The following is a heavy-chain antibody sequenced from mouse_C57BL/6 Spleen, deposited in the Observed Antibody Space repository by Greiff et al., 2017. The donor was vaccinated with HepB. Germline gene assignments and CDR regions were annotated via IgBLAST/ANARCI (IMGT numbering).Heavy chain of an antibody. J-gene: IGHJ4*01. Sequence: VKLVESGAELVKPGASVKLSCKASGYTFTEYTIHWVKQRSGQGLEWIGWFYPGSGSIKYNEKFKDKATLTADKSSSTVYMELSRLTSEDSAVYFFARHEDYYGSSYYAMDYWGQGTSVTVSS. CDR2: FYPGSGSI. D-gene: IGHD1-1*01. CDR3: ARHEDYYGSSYYAMDY. V-gene: IGHV1-62-2*01. CDR1: GYTFTEYT.